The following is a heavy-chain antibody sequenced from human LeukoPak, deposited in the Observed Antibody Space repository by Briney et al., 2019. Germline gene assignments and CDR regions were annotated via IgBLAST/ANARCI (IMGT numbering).Heavy chain of an antibody. Sequence: GGSLRLSCAASGFTFGSYAMSWVRQAPGKGLEWVGRIKSKTDGGTTDYAAPVKGRFTISRDDSKNTLYLQMNSLKTEDTAVYYCTTDGVATINRDAFDIWGQGTMVTVSS. CDR3: TTDGVATINRDAFDI. J-gene: IGHJ3*02. CDR1: GFTFGSYA. D-gene: IGHD3-3*01. V-gene: IGHV3-15*01. CDR2: IKSKTDGGTT.